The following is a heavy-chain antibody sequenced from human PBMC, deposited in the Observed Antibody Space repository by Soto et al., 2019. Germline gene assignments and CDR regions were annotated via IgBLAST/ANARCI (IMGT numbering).Heavy chain of an antibody. J-gene: IGHJ4*02. CDR3: AKDSDYYGSGSYTDS. CDR1: GFTFSRYA. V-gene: IGHV3-23*01. CDR2: MSGSGGST. Sequence: GGSLRLSCAASGFTFSRYAMSWVRQAPGKGLEWVSSMSGSGGSTDYADSVKGRFTISRDNSKNTLYLQMNSLRAEDTAVYHCAKDSDYYGSGSYTDSWGQGTLVTVSS. D-gene: IGHD3-10*01.